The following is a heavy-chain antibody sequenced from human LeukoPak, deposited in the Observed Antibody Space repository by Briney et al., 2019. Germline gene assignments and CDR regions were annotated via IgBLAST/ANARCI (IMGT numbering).Heavy chain of an antibody. V-gene: IGHV1-18*01. D-gene: IGHD4-17*01. CDR3: AREGIRATVTTGYYYYYMDV. Sequence: ASVNVSCKASGYTFTSYGISWVRQAPGQGLEWMGWISAYNGNTNYAQKLQGRVTMTTDTSTSTAYMELRSLRSDDTAVYYCAREGIRATVTTGYYYYYMDVWGKGTTVTVSS. CDR2: ISAYNGNT. CDR1: GYTFTSYG. J-gene: IGHJ6*03.